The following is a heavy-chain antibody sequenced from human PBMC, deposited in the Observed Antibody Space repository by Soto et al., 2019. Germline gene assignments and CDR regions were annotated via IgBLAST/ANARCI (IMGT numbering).Heavy chain of an antibody. Sequence: GASVKGSCKASGYTFTSTGISWGRQAPGQGPEWMGWISGFNDKTNYAQKFQGRVTMTADTSTTTAYMEMRSLTSDDTAVYYCARDSGGSGSYYTDYWGQGTLVTVSS. CDR2: ISGFNDKT. CDR3: ARDSGGSGSYYTDY. CDR1: GYTFTSTG. J-gene: IGHJ4*02. D-gene: IGHD3-10*01. V-gene: IGHV1-18*01.